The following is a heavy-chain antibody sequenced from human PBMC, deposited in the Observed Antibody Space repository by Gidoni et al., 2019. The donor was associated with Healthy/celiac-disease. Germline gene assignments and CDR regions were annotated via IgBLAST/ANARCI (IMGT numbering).Heavy chain of an antibody. D-gene: IGHD3-10*01. CDR2: ISGSGGST. V-gene: IGHV3-23*01. CDR1: GFTFSSYA. CDR3: AKDPYYYGSGTLPFDY. Sequence: EVQLLESGGGLVQPGGSLSLSCAASGFTFSSYAMSWVRQAPGKGLEWVSAISGSGGSTYYADSVKGRFTISRDNSKNTLYLQMNSLRAEDTAVYYCAKDPYYYGSGTLPFDYWGQGTLVTVSS. J-gene: IGHJ4*02.